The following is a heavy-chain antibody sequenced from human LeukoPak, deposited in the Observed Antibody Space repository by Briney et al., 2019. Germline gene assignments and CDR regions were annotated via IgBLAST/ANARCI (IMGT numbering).Heavy chain of an antibody. Sequence: PGGSLRLSCAASGFTFSTFDMYWVRQAPGKGPEWVAFIRNSGTNEYYTDSVKGRFTISRDNAKNSLYLQMNSLRAEDTAVYYCATRPSGAFDIWGQGTMVTVSS. J-gene: IGHJ3*02. CDR2: IRNSGTNE. CDR3: ATRPSGAFDI. CDR1: GFTFSTFD. V-gene: IGHV3-30*02.